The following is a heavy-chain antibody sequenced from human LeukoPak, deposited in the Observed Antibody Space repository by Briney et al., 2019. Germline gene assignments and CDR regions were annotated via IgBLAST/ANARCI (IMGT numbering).Heavy chain of an antibody. CDR1: GGSISSSNW. CDR2: IYHSGST. J-gene: IGHJ4*02. D-gene: IGHD5-12*01. V-gene: IGHV4-4*02. CDR3: AGDVDIVATTERGGFDY. Sequence: SGTLSLTCAVSGGSISSSNWWSWVRQPPGKGLEWIGEIYHSGSTNYNPSLKSRVTISVDKSKNQFSLKLSSVTAADTAVYYCAGDVDIVATTERGGFDYWGQGTLVTVSS.